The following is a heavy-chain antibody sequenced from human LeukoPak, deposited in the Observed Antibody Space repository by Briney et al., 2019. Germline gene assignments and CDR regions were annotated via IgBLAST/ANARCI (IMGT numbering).Heavy chain of an antibody. J-gene: IGHJ4*02. V-gene: IGHV5-51*01. Sequence: GESLKISCKGSGYSFTSYWIGWVRQMPGKGLEWMGIIYPGDSDTRYSPSFQGQVTISADKSISTAYLQWSSLKASDTAMYYCARHPAIAAAGTDFDYWGQGTLVTVSS. D-gene: IGHD6-13*01. CDR1: GYSFTSYW. CDR3: ARHPAIAAAGTDFDY. CDR2: IYPGDSDT.